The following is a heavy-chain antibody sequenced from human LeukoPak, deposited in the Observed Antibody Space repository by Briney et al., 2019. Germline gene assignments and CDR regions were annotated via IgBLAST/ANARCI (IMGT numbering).Heavy chain of an antibody. CDR1: GFTFSHFG. D-gene: IGHD4-11*01. J-gene: IGHJ5*01. CDR2: IWNDGSNK. CDR3: AKDAQRGFDYSNSLES. Sequence: SGGSLRLSCATSGFTFSHFGMHWVCQAPGKGLEWVAVIWNDGSNKYYGDSVKGRFTISRDNSRNTLYLQMNRLRVEDTAVYYCAKDAQRGFDYSNSLESWGQGTLVIVSS. V-gene: IGHV3-33*06.